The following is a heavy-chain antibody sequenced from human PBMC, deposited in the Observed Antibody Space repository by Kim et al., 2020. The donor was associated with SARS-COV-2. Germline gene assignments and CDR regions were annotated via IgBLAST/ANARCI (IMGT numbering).Heavy chain of an antibody. CDR1: GDSINSGSYY. V-gene: IGHV4-31*11. CDR2: IYHNANT. CDR3: ARAPWNIISFAD. Sequence: SETLSLTCDVSGDSINSGSYYWNWLRQHPGKGLEWIGYIYHNANTNYNPSLESRIIISIDTSENQLSLTLSSVTAAATAVYYCARAPWNIISFADLGKGRLDTVSS. D-gene: IGHD1-1*01. J-gene: IGHJ4*02.